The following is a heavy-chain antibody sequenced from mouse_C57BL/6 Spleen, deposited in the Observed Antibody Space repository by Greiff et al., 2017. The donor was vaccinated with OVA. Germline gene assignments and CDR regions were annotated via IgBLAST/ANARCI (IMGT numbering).Heavy chain of an antibody. J-gene: IGHJ4*01. CDR2: ISDGGSYT. D-gene: IGHD3-3*01. Sequence: EVQLVESGGGLVKPGGSLKLSCAASGFTFSSYAMSWVRQTPEKRLEWVATISDGGSYTYYPDNVKGRITISRDNAKNNLYLQLSHLKSEDTAMYYCGRRGTLYAMDYWGQGTSVTVSS. CDR1: GFTFSSYA. CDR3: GRRGTLYAMDY. V-gene: IGHV5-4*01.